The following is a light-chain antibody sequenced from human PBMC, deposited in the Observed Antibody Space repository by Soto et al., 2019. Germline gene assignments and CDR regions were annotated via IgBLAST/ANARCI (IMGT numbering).Light chain of an antibody. J-gene: IGKJ4*01. V-gene: IGKV1-12*01. CDR1: QVISSW. CDR2: GAT. Sequence: IQMTQSPSSVSAAVGDRVTITCRASQVISSWLAWYQQRPGTAPKLLIYGATTLRSGVPSRLSGSESGTEFSLTITSLQPQDSATYYCRQASSFHLTFGGGTKVEIQ. CDR3: RQASSFHLT.